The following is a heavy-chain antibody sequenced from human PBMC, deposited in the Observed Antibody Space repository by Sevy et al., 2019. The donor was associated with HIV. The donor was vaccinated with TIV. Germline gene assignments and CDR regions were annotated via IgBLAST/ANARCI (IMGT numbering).Heavy chain of an antibody. CDR2: MNAGNGNT. CDR3: ARATSYYDSSGYYWDTFDI. V-gene: IGHV1-3*01. Sequence: ASVKVSCKASGYTFTSYAMHWVRQAPGQRLEWMGWMNAGNGNTKYSQKFQGRVTITRDTSASTAYMELSSLRSEDTAVYYCARATSYYDSSGYYWDTFDIWGQGTMVTVSS. D-gene: IGHD3-22*01. J-gene: IGHJ3*02. CDR1: GYTFTSYA.